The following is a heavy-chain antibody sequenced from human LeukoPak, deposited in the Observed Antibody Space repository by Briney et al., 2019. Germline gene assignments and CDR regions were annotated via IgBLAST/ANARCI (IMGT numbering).Heavy chain of an antibody. Sequence: GGSLRLSCAASGFTFSDYYMSWIRQAPGKGLEWVSYISFSGSTIYYADSVKGRFTISRDNSKNTLFLQMSSLRTEDTAVYYCAKDDGHYDFSPWGQGTLVTVSS. CDR1: GFTFSDYY. CDR2: ISFSGSTI. V-gene: IGHV3-11*04. D-gene: IGHD3-3*01. CDR3: AKDDGHYDFSP. J-gene: IGHJ5*02.